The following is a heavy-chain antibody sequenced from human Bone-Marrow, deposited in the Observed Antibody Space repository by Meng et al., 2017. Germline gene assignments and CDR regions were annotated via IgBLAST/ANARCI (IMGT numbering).Heavy chain of an antibody. CDR3: ARNSGYSSSWYGFDP. CDR2: INAGNGNT. J-gene: IGHJ5*02. CDR1: GYTFTSYA. D-gene: IGHD6-13*01. Sequence: ASVKVSCKASGYTFTSYAMHWVRQAPGQRLEWMGWINAGNGNTKYSQKFQGRVTITRDTSASTAYIELSSLRSDDTAVYYCARNSGYSSSWYGFDPWGQGTLVTVSS. V-gene: IGHV1-3*01.